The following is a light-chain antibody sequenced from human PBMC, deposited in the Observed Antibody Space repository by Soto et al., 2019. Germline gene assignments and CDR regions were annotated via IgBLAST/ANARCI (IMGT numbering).Light chain of an antibody. CDR1: QSVSSY. CDR3: QQRSNWPLT. J-gene: IGKJ4*01. CDR2: DAS. V-gene: IGKV3-11*01. Sequence: EIVLTQSPATLSLSPGERATLSCRASQSVSSYLAWYQQKPGQAPRLLFYDASNRSTVVPARFSGSGSGTDFTLIISSLEPEDFAVYYCQQRSNWPLTFGGGTKVEIK.